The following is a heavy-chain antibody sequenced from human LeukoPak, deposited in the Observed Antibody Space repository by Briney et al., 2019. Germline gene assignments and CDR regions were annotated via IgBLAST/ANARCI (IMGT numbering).Heavy chain of an antibody. J-gene: IGHJ4*02. D-gene: IGHD4/OR15-4a*01. CDR2: IYSDNT. Sequence: PGGSLRLSCTVSGFTVSSNSMSWVRQAPGKGLEWVSFIYSDNTHYTDSVKGRFTISSDNSKHSLYLQMNSRRAEDTAVYYCARRAGAYSHPYDYWGQGTLATVSS. V-gene: IGHV3-53*01. CDR1: GFTVSSNS. CDR3: ARRAGAYSHPYDY.